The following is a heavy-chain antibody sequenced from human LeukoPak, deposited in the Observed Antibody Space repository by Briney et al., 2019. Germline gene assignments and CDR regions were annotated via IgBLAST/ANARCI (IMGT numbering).Heavy chain of an antibody. Sequence: GASVKVSCKASGYTFTSYAMHWVRRAPGQRLEWMGWINAGNGNTKYSQKFQGRVTITRDTSASTAYMELSSLRSEDTAVYYCARALPCMVAVAGRVFDYWGQGTLVTVSS. CDR3: ARALPCMVAVAGRVFDY. V-gene: IGHV1-3*01. D-gene: IGHD6-19*01. J-gene: IGHJ4*02. CDR2: INAGNGNT. CDR1: GYTFTSYA.